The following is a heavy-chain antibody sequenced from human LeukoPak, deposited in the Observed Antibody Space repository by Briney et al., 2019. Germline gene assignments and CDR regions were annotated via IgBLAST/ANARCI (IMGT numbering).Heavy chain of an antibody. V-gene: IGHV4-59*01. CDR2: IYYSGST. CDR1: GGSISSYY. CDR3: ARHPFATPFDY. J-gene: IGHJ4*02. Sequence: SETLSLTCTVSGGSISSYYWSWIRQPPGKGLEWIGYIYYSGSTNYNPSLKSRVTISVDTSKNQFSLKLSSVTAADTAVYYCARHPFATPFDYWGRGTLLTVSS. D-gene: IGHD2-15*01.